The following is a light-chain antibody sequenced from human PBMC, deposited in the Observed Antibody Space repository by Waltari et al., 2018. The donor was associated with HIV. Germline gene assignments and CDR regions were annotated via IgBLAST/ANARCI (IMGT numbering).Light chain of an antibody. CDR2: EVT. CDR1: SSDVGGYNY. Sequence: QSALTQPPSASGSPGQSVTISCPGTSSDVGGYNYVSWYQQRPGKAPKLIIYEVTKRPSGVPDRFSGSKSGNTASLTVSGLQAEDEADYYCSSYAGTNNVVFGGGTKVTVL. V-gene: IGLV2-8*01. CDR3: SSYAGTNNVV. J-gene: IGLJ2*01.